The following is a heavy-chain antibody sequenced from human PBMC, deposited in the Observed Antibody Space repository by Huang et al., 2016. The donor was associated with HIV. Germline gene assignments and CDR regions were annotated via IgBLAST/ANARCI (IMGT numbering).Heavy chain of an antibody. CDR1: GFTFSSYG. D-gene: IGHD2-21*02. Sequence: QVHLVESGGGVVQSGGSLRLSCAASGFTFSSYGMHWVRQSPGKGLEWVAFIRYDGNNKYYVDSVKGRFTITRDNSKNTLYLQINSLRAEDTAVYYCAKSGCGGDCYSFWGQGTLVTVSS. V-gene: IGHV3-30*02. J-gene: IGHJ4*02. CDR3: AKSGCGGDCYSF. CDR2: IRYDGNNK.